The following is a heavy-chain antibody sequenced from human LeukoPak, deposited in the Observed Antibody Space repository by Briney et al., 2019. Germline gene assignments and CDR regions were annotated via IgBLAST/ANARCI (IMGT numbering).Heavy chain of an antibody. Sequence: GASVKVSCTTSGFTFSTSAVQWVRQARGQRLEWIGWIIVGSGATNYAQSLQGRFTITRDMSTNTAYMELSSLGSEDSAVYYCAAELYGVYTDCCTFHLWGQGTLVTVSS. CDR2: IIVGSGAT. D-gene: IGHD4-17*01. CDR1: GFTFSTSA. V-gene: IGHV1-58*01. CDR3: AAELYGVYTDCCTFHL. J-gene: IGHJ3*01.